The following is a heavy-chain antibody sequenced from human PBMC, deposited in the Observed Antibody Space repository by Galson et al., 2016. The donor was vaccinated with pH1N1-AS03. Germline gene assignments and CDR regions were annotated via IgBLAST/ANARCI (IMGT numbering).Heavy chain of an antibody. CDR1: GFTLNNNY. J-gene: IGHJ4*02. CDR2: IYGGGDT. D-gene: IGHD3-16*01. CDR3: AREPEGSTQGEY. V-gene: IGHV3-53*01. Sequence: SLRLSCAASGFTLNNNYMSWVRQAPGKGLEWVSVIYGGGDTFYADSVKGRFTISRDNSKNTVYLQMNSLRVENTAVYYCAREPEGSTQGEYWGQGTLVTVSS.